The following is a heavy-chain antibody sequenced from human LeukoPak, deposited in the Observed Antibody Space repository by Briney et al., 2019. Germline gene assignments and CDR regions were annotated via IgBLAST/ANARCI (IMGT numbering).Heavy chain of an antibody. CDR1: GYTFTTYD. CDR2: MNSNSGET. CDR3: ARDRCSSTSCYSNFDY. J-gene: IGHJ4*02. V-gene: IGHV1-8*01. Sequence: GASVKVSCKASGYTFTTYDINWVRQATGQGLGWMGWMNSNSGETLSAQRFQGRITMTRNISISTAYMELSSLRSEDTAVYYCARDRCSSTSCYSNFDYWGQGTLVTVSS. D-gene: IGHD2-2*01.